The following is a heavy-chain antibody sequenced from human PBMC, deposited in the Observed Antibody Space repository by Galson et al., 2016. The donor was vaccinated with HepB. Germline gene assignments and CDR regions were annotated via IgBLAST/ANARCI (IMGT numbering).Heavy chain of an antibody. V-gene: IGHV1-46*01. J-gene: IGHJ6*02. CDR2: INPSGGGT. D-gene: IGHD3-22*01. CDR3: ARELGYYYDSGGPYGTDV. Sequence: SVKVSCKASGYTFTSYYMHWVRQAPGQGLEWMGIINPSGGGTSYAQKFQGRVTMTRDTATSPVYMELSGLRSEDTAVYYCARELGYYYDSGGPYGTDVWGQGTTVTVSS. CDR1: GYTFTSYY.